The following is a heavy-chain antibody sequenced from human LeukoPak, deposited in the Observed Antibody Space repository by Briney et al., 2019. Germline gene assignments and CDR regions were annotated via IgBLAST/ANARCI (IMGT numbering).Heavy chain of an antibody. D-gene: IGHD3/OR15-3a*01. CDR1: GFTFSSYA. J-gene: IGHJ4*02. V-gene: IGHV3-23*01. CDR2: ISGSGGST. CDR3: AIGLRQKRGLNTD. Sequence: GGSLRHSCAASGFTFSSYAMSWVRQAPGKGLEWVSGISGSGGSTYHADSVKGRFTISRDNSKNTLYLQMNSLRAEDTAVYYCAIGLRQKRGLNTDWGQGTLVTVSS.